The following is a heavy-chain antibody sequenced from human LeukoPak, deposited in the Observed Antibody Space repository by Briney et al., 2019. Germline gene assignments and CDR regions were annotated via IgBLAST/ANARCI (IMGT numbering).Heavy chain of an antibody. V-gene: IGHV4-39*01. CDR2: IYYSGST. CDR1: GGSISSSSYY. D-gene: IGHD2-2*01. CDR3: ARTTPGAIVVVPAASDAFDI. Sequence: SETLSLTCTVSGGSISSSSYYWGWIRQPPGKGLEWIGSIYYSGSTYYNPSLKSRVTISVDTSKNQFSLKLSSVTAADSAVYYCARTTPGAIVVVPAASDAFDIWGQGTMVTVSS. J-gene: IGHJ3*02.